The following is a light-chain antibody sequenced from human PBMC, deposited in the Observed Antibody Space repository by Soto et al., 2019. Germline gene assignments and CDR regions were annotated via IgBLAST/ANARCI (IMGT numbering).Light chain of an antibody. Sequence: EIVLTQSPATLSLSPGERATLSCRASQSVSTYLAWYQQKPGQAPRLLIYDASNRATGIPARFSGSGSGTDFTLTISSLEPDDFALNYCQQRSNWPLLTFGGGTKVEIK. CDR2: DAS. CDR1: QSVSTY. V-gene: IGKV3-11*01. CDR3: QQRSNWPLLT. J-gene: IGKJ4*01.